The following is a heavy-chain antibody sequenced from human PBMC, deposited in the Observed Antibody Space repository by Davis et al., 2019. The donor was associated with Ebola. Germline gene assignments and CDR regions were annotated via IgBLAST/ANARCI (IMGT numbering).Heavy chain of an antibody. Sequence: MPSETLSLTCTVSGGSISSYYWSWIRQPPGKGLEWIGSIYYSGSTYYNPSLKSRVTMSVDTSKRQFSLNLNSMIAADTAVYYCAIQIVGTTRVFDYWGQGTLVTVSS. J-gene: IGHJ4*02. CDR3: AIQIVGTTRVFDY. D-gene: IGHD1-26*01. CDR1: GGSISSYY. V-gene: IGHV4-59*04. CDR2: IYYSGST.